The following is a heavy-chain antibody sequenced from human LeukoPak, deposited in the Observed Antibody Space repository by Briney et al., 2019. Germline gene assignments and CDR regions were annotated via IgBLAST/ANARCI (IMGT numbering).Heavy chain of an antibody. CDR1: GFTFSSYS. J-gene: IGHJ4*02. CDR3: ARDFRTQLNGYSPPYHFDY. CDR2: IDSSTSHI. Sequence: GGSLRLSCAASGFTFSSYSMSWVRQAPGNGLEWVSSIDSSTSHIYYADSVKGRFTISRDNAKNSLYLQMNSLRGEDMAVYYCARDFRTQLNGYSPPYHFDYWGQGSLVTVSS. V-gene: IGHV3-21*01. D-gene: IGHD5-18*01.